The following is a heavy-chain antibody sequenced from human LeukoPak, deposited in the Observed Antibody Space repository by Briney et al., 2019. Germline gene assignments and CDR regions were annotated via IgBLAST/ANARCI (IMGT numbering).Heavy chain of an antibody. J-gene: IGHJ5*01. Sequence: GGSLRLSCAAPGFTFSSYWMSWVRQAPGKGLEWVANIKEDGSEEYYVDSVKGRFTISRDNAKKSLYLQMNSLRTEDTAVYYCARDRGRNWFDSWGQGTLVTVSS. D-gene: IGHD6-25*01. CDR2: IKEDGSEE. CDR1: GFTFSSYW. CDR3: ARDRGRNWFDS. V-gene: IGHV3-7*04.